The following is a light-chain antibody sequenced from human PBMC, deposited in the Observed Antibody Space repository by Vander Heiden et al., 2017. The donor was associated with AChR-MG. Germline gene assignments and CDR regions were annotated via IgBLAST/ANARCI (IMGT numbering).Light chain of an antibody. J-gene: IGKJ1*01. Sequence: DIKMTQYPSSLSASVGDRVIITCRASQSISNYLNWYQQKPGKAPKLLIYGASSLQSGVPSRFSGSGSGTDFTLIISSLQPEDFANYYCQQSDSTPRTFGQGTTV. CDR3: QQSDSTPRT. CDR2: GAS. V-gene: IGKV1-39*01. CDR1: QSISNY.